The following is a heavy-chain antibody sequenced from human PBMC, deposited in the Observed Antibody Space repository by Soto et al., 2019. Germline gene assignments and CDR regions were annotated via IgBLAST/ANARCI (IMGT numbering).Heavy chain of an antibody. J-gene: IGHJ3*02. CDR1: GYTFTSYA. V-gene: IGHV1-3*01. CDR2: INAGNGNT. D-gene: IGHD6-19*01. Sequence: ASVKLSCTASGYTFTSYAMHCVRQAPGQRLEWMGWINAGNGNTKYSQKFQGRVTITRDTSASTAYMELSSLRSEDTAVYYCARYSSGWYSSFGAFDIWGQGTMVTVSS. CDR3: ARYSSGWYSSFGAFDI.